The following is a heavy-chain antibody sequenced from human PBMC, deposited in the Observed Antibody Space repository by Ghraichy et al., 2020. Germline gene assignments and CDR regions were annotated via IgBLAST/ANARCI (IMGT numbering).Heavy chain of an antibody. V-gene: IGHV3-30*18. CDR2: ISYDGSNK. Sequence: GGSLRLSCAASGFTFSSYGMHWVRQAPGKGLEWVAVISYDGSNKYYADSVKGRFTISRDNSKNTLYLQMNSLRAEDTAVYYCAKDPGSGSGYYYYMDVWGKGTTVTVSS. D-gene: IGHD3-10*01. CDR3: AKDPGSGSGYYYYMDV. J-gene: IGHJ6*03. CDR1: GFTFSSYG.